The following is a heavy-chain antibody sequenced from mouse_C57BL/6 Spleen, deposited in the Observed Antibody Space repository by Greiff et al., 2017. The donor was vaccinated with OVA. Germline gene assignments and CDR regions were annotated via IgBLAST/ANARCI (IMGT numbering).Heavy chain of an antibody. Sequence: EVQVVESGGDLVKPGGSLKLSCAASGFTFSSYGMSWVRQTPDKRLEWVATISSGGSYTYYPDSVKGRFTISRDNAKNTLYLQMSSLKSEDTAMYYCARLFHAMDYWGQGTSVTVSS. CDR2: ISSGGSYT. V-gene: IGHV5-6*01. CDR1: GFTFSSYG. J-gene: IGHJ4*01. D-gene: IGHD1-1*01. CDR3: ARLFHAMDY.